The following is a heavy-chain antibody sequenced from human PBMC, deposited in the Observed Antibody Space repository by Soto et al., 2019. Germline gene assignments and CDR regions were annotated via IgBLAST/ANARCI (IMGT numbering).Heavy chain of an antibody. Sequence: PGESLKISCAASGFTFSSYSMNWVRQAPGKGLEWVSYISSSSSTIYYADSVKGRFTISRDNAKNSLYLQMNSLRAEDTAVYYCARLNPRYCSSTSCYENWFDPWGQGTLVTVSS. CDR2: ISSSSSTI. CDR3: ARLNPRYCSSTSCYENWFDP. CDR1: GFTFSSYS. J-gene: IGHJ5*02. D-gene: IGHD2-2*01. V-gene: IGHV3-48*01.